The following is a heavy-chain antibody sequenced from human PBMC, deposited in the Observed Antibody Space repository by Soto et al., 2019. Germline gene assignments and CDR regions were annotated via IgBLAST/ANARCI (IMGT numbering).Heavy chain of an antibody. CDR3: ARDGKVVTYNWNYDY. V-gene: IGHV3-30-3*01. Sequence: PGGSLRLSCAASGFTFSSYAMHWVRQAPGKGLEWVAVISYDGSNKYYADSVKGRFTISRDNSKNTLYLQMNSLRAEDTAVYYCARDGKVVTYNWNYDYWGQGTLVTVSS. CDR1: GFTFSSYA. CDR2: ISYDGSNK. J-gene: IGHJ4*02. D-gene: IGHD1-7*01.